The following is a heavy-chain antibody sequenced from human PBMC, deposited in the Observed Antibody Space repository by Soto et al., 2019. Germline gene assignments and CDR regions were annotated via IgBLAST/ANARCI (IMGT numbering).Heavy chain of an antibody. Sequence: ASVKVSCKASGYTFTSYGISWVRQTPGQGLEWMGWISAYNGNTNYAQKLQGRVTMTTDTSTSTAYMELRSLRSDDTAVYYCARGGSWYGSGSYYIHIDYWGQGTMVTVSS. V-gene: IGHV1-18*04. J-gene: IGHJ4*02. CDR1: GYTFTSYG. D-gene: IGHD3-10*01. CDR3: ARGGSWYGSGSYYIHIDY. CDR2: ISAYNGNT.